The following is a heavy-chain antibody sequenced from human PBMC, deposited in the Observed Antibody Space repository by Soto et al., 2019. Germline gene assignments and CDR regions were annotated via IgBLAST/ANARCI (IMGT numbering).Heavy chain of an antibody. V-gene: IGHV1-69*05. Sequence: SVKVSCKASGGTFSHYAFTWVRQTPGQGPEWLGGIISSSGTGNYAQKFQGRVTMTRDTSTSTVYMELSSLRSEDTAVYYCARDGRSPSPGMDVWGKGTTVTVSS. CDR3: ARDGRSPSPGMDV. D-gene: IGHD7-27*01. CDR2: IISSSGTG. J-gene: IGHJ6*04. CDR1: GGTFSHYA.